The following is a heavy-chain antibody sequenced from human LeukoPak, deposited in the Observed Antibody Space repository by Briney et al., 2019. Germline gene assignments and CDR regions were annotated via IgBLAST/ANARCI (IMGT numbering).Heavy chain of an antibody. Sequence: GGSLRLSCAASGFTFSSYSMNWVRQAPGKGLEWVSSISTSSSYIYYADSVKGRFTISRDNARNSLYLQMNSLRAEDTAVFYCARGAEGVAATDSNFDYWGQGTLVTVSS. V-gene: IGHV3-21*01. D-gene: IGHD6-13*01. CDR3: ARGAEGVAATDSNFDY. CDR1: GFTFSSYS. CDR2: ISTSSSYI. J-gene: IGHJ4*02.